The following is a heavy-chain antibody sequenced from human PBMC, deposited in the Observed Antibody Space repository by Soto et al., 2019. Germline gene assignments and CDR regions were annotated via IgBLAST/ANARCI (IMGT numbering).Heavy chain of an antibody. CDR2: ISSSSSTI. D-gene: IGHD3-16*01. J-gene: IGHJ4*02. Sequence: GGSLRLSCAASGFTFSSYSMNWVRQAPGKGLEWVSYISSSSSTIYYADSVKGRFTISRDNSKNTLYLQMNSLRAEDTAVYYCEKILLGVQEPYLDYWGQGTLVTVSS. CDR1: GFTFSSYS. V-gene: IGHV3-48*01. CDR3: EKILLGVQEPYLDY.